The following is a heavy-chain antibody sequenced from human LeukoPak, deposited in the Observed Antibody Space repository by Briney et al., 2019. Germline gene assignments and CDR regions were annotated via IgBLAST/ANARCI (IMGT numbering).Heavy chain of an antibody. CDR1: GFTFSNYA. Sequence: GSLRLSCAASGFTFSNYAMSWVRQAPGKGLEWVSAIRGDGASTCYAYSVKGRFTISRDNSKNTLYLQMNSLRAEDTAVYYCAKDVVFSGWDFVYWGQGRPATVSS. CDR3: AKDVVFSGWDFVY. D-gene: IGHD6-19*01. V-gene: IGHV3-23*01. CDR2: IRGDGAST. J-gene: IGHJ1*01.